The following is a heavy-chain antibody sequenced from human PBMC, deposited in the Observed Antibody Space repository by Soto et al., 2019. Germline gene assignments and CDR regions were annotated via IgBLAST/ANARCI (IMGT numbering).Heavy chain of an antibody. V-gene: IGHV1-3*01. CDR3: ARFDSSGYFYYGIKV. D-gene: IGHD3-22*01. CDR2: INAGNGNT. J-gene: IGHJ6*02. Sequence: ASVKVSCKASGYTFTSYAMHWVRQAPGQRLEWMGWINAGNGNTKYSQKFQGRVTITRDTSASTAYMELSSLRSEDTAVYYCARFDSSGYFYYGIKVWRQGTTVTFSS. CDR1: GYTFTSYA.